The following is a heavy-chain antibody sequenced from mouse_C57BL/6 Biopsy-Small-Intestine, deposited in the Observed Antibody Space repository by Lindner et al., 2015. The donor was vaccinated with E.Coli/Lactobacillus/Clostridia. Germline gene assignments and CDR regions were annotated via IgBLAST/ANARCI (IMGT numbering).Heavy chain of an antibody. CDR1: GYTFTSFP. D-gene: IGHD5-1-1*01. CDR2: INTDSGDT. J-gene: IGHJ4*01. Sequence: SVKVSCKASGYTFTSFPIHWVRQAPGQRLEWMGWINTDSGDTRYSQTFQGRVTLSRDKSASTVYMELDNLTPGDTAVYYCVRVIMLIRRGQYQPPNLDNWGQGSLVTVSS. CDR3: VRVIMLIRRGQYQPPNLDN. V-gene: IGHV1-4*01.